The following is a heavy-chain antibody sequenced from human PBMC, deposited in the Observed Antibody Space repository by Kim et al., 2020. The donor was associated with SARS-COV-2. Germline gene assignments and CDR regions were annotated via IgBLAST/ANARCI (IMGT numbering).Heavy chain of an antibody. Sequence: ASVKVSCKASGYTFTTYAMHWVRQAPGQGLEWVGWINIGNGKTIYSRKFQGRVTITRDTSATTAYMQLNSLESEDTAVYYCTKDGGATGNSDYWGQGTLVTGSS. J-gene: IGHJ4*02. CDR3: TKDGGATGNSDY. V-gene: IGHV1-3*04. D-gene: IGHD1-1*01. CDR2: INIGNGKT. CDR1: GYTFTTYA.